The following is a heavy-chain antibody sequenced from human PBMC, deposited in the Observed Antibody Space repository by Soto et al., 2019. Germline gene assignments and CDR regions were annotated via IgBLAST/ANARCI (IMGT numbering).Heavy chain of an antibody. D-gene: IGHD3-9*01. CDR1: GGTFSSHA. V-gene: IGHV1-69*01. CDR3: ARDLNRYYDILIGMDACDM. Sequence: HVQLVQSGAEVKKPGSSVRVSCKASGGTFSSHAINWVRQVPGQGLEWMGGIIPMTGSANYAQKFQGRVTITADESTIAAYMELSSLRPDDTAVYFCARDLNRYYDILIGMDACDMWGQGTLVVVSS. CDR2: IIPMTGSA. J-gene: IGHJ3*02.